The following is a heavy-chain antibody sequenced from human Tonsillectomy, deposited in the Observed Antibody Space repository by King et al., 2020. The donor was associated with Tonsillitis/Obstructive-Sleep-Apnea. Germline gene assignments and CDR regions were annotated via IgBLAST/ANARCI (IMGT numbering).Heavy chain of an antibody. CDR2: IYTSGST. J-gene: IGHJ4*02. V-gene: IGHV4-4*07. CDR3: ARDRGESSYGCYYFDY. Sequence: QLQESGPGLVKPSETLSLTCTVSGGSISSYYWSWIRQPAGKGLEWIGRIYTSGSTNYNPSLKSRVTMSVDTSKSQYSLKLSSVTAADTAVYYCARDRGESSYGCYYFDYWGQGTLVTVSS. D-gene: IGHD5-18*01. CDR1: GGSISSYY.